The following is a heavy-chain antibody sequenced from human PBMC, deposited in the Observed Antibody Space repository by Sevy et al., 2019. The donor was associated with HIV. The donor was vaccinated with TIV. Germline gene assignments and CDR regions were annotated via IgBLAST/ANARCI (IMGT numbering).Heavy chain of an antibody. V-gene: IGHV3-21*01. J-gene: IGHJ4*02. D-gene: IGHD3-16*01. CDR2: ISYSAESI. Sequence: GGSLRLSCATSEFTFTSYTMNWVRQAPGKGLEWVSSISYSAESIYYADSVKGRFTISRDNAKNSLFLQMNSLRVEDTAVYYCARDEGGYDPLDYWGQGTLVTVSS. CDR1: EFTFTSYT. CDR3: ARDEGGYDPLDY.